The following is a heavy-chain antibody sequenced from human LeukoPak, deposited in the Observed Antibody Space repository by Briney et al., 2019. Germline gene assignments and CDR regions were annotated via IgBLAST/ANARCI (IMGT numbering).Heavy chain of an antibody. D-gene: IGHD3-10*01. CDR3: ARRASGSGSYY. V-gene: IGHV4-61*01. CDR1: GGSVSSGNYY. J-gene: IGHJ4*02. CDR2: IYNSGIT. Sequence: SETLFLTCTVSGGSVSSGNYYWSWIRQPPGKGLEWIGYIYNSGITNYNPSLKSRVTISVDTSKNQFSLKLGSVTAADTAVYYCARRASGSGSYYWGQGTLVTVSS.